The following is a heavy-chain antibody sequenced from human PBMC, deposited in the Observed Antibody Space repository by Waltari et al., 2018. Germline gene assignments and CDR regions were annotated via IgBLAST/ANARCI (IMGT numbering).Heavy chain of an antibody. D-gene: IGHD6-6*01. Sequence: EVQLVESGGGLVQPGGSLRLSCAASGFTFSSYWMSWVRQAPGKGLGWVANIKQDGSEKYYVDAVKGRFTISRDNAKNSLYLQMNSLIAEDTAVYYCARDLFGIEYSSPVDYWGQGTLVTVSS. J-gene: IGHJ4*02. CDR1: GFTFSSYW. V-gene: IGHV3-7*01. CDR3: ARDLFGIEYSSPVDY. CDR2: IKQDGSEK.